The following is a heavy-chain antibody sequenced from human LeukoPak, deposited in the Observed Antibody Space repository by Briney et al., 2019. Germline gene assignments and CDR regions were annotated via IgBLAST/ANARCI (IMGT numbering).Heavy chain of an antibody. CDR1: GLTVSSNY. J-gene: IGHJ4*02. D-gene: IGHD3-10*01. CDR3: VRDGSGWDY. V-gene: IGHV3-7*05. CDR2: IQQDGSEK. Sequence: GGSLRLSCAASGLTVSSNYMSWVRQAPGKGLEWVANIQQDGSEKYYVDSVKGRFTISRDNAKNLLYLQMNSLTAEDTAMYYCVRDGSGWDYWGQGILVTVSS.